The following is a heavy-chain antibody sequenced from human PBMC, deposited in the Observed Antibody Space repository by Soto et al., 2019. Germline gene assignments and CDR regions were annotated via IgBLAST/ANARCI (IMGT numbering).Heavy chain of an antibody. CDR1: GYSFTTYW. Sequence: GESLKISCEGSGYSFTTYWIGWVRQMPGKGLEWMGRIDPSDSYTNYSPSFQGHVTISADKSISTAYLQWSSLKASDTAMYYCARQYSSSWNYGMDVWGQGTTVTSP. J-gene: IGHJ6*02. V-gene: IGHV5-10-1*01. CDR3: ARQYSSSWNYGMDV. CDR2: IDPSDSYT. D-gene: IGHD6-13*01.